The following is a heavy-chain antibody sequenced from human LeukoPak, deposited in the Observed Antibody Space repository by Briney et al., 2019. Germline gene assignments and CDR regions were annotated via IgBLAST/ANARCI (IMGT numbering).Heavy chain of an antibody. D-gene: IGHD4-17*01. CDR2: ISAYNGNT. Sequence: GASVKVSCKASGYTFTDYYIHWVRQAPGQGLEWMGWISAYNGNTNYAQKLQGRVTMTTDTSTSTAHMELRSLRSDDTAVYYCARNLIYGDYEYYYYYYYMDVWGKGTTVTVSS. CDR1: GYTFTDYY. CDR3: ARNLIYGDYEYYYYYYYMDV. V-gene: IGHV1-18*04. J-gene: IGHJ6*03.